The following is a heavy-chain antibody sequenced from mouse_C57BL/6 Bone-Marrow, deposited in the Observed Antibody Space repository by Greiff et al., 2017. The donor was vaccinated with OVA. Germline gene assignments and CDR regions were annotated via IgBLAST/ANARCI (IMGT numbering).Heavy chain of an antibody. CDR2: ISGGGGNT. V-gene: IGHV5-9*01. Sequence: EVHLVESGGGLVKPGGSLKLSCAASGFTFSSYTMSWVRQTPEKRLEWVATISGGGGNTYYPDSVKGRFTISRDNAKNTLYLQMSSLRSEDTALYYCARPYYGYALAMDYWGQGTSVTASS. CDR3: ARPYYGYALAMDY. J-gene: IGHJ4*01. D-gene: IGHD2-9*01. CDR1: GFTFSSYT.